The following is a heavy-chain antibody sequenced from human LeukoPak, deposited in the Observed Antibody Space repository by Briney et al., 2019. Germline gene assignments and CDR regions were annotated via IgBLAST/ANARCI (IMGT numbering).Heavy chain of an antibody. CDR3: ARGYCSGGSCYRVWFDP. J-gene: IGHJ5*02. Sequence: SETLSLTCTVSGGSISSGSYYWSWIRQPAGTGLEWIGRIYTSGSTNYNPSLKSRVTISVDTSKNQFSLKLSSVTAADTAVYYCARGYCSGGSCYRVWFDPWGQGTLVTVSS. D-gene: IGHD2-15*01. V-gene: IGHV4-61*02. CDR1: GGSISSGSYY. CDR2: IYTSGST.